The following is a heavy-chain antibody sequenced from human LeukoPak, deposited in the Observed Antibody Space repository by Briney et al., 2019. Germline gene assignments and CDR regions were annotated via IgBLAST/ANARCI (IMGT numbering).Heavy chain of an antibody. D-gene: IGHD3-3*01. CDR2: INSNSGST. V-gene: IGHV1-2*02. Sequence: ASIQFFSKTAADSSISYYIRWLIREPAQGGLGLRWINSNSGSTNYNHYLQSRVTITIDTSMSTSSLELSSVTADDTAVFYCATTPMAPSSDFWSGSGYYLDYWGKGALVTVSS. J-gene: IGHJ4*02. CDR1: ADSSISYY. CDR3: ATTPMAPSSDFWSGSGYYLDY.